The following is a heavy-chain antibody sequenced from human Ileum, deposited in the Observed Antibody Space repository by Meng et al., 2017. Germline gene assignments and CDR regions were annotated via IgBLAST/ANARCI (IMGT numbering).Heavy chain of an antibody. CDR3: ARHGGYSQDF. D-gene: IGHD4-23*01. Sequence: QVQLQESGPGLVRPSGTLSLTCAVSSGSISSNTYWSWVRRPPGKGLEWIGQISHSGSAYYNPSLKSRVTMSVDKSKSQFSLMLTSVTAADTAIYYCARHGGYSQDFWGQGTLVTVSS. V-gene: IGHV4-4*02. CDR1: SGSISSNTY. CDR2: ISHSGSA. J-gene: IGHJ4*02.